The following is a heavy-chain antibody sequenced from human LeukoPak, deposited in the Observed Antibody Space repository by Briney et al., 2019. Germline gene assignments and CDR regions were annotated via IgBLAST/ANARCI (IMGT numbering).Heavy chain of an antibody. CDR3: ARVTRREGYNPAFDY. CDR1: GDSISSYY. Sequence: SETLSLTCIVSGDSISSYYWSWIRQPPGKGLEWIGYIYYTGSTNYNPSLKSRITISADTSKNQFSLKLKSVTAADTAVYFCARVTRREGYNPAFDYWGQGTLVTVSS. CDR2: IYYTGST. D-gene: IGHD5-24*01. J-gene: IGHJ4*02. V-gene: IGHV4-59*01.